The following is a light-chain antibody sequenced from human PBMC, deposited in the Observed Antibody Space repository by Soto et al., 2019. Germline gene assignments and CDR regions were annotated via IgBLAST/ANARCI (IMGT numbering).Light chain of an antibody. Sequence: EIVLTQSPGTLSLSPGERATLSCRASQSVSSHLAWYQHKPGQAPRLLIYGASSRATGIPDRCSGSESGTDFTLTISRLEPEDFAEYYCQQYGSSPLTFGPGTKVDIK. CDR2: GAS. CDR3: QQYGSSPLT. J-gene: IGKJ3*01. CDR1: QSVSSH. V-gene: IGKV3-20*01.